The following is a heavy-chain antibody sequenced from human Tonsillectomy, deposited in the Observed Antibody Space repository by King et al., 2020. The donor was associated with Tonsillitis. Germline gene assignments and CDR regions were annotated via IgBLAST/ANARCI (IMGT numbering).Heavy chain of an antibody. CDR1: GGTFSSYA. V-gene: IGHV1-69*01. J-gene: IGHJ4*02. Sequence: QLVQSGGEVKKPGSSVKVSCKASGGTFSSYAISWVRQAPGQGLEWVGGIIPIFGTANYAQKFQGRVTITADESTSTAYMELSSLRSEDTAVYYCAGRLRFLEWLPSPTFDYWGQGTLVTVSS. CDR3: AGRLRFLEWLPSPTFDY. D-gene: IGHD3-3*01. CDR2: IIPIFGTA.